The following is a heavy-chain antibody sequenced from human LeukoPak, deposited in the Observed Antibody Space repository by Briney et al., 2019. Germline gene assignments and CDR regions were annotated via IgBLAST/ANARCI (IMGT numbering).Heavy chain of an antibody. J-gene: IGHJ5*02. V-gene: IGHV4-34*01. CDR2: INHSGST. CDR1: GGSLSGYY. D-gene: IGHD2-2*01. CDR3: ARGGCSSTSCPYSDWFDP. Sequence: PSETLSLTCAVYGGSLSGYYWSWIRQPPGKGLEWIGEINHSGSTNYNPSLKSRVTISVDTSKNQFSLKLSSVTAADTAVYYCARGGCSSTSCPYSDWFDPWGQGTLVTVSS.